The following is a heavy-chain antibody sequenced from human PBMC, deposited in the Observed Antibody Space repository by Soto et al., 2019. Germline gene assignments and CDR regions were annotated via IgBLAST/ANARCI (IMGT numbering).Heavy chain of an antibody. V-gene: IGHV4-4*07. D-gene: IGHD2-15*01. CDR1: GGSISSCY. Sequence: SETLSLTCTVSGGSISSCYWSWIRQPAGKVLEWIGRIYTSGSTNYNPSLKSRVTMSVDTSKNQFSLKLSSVTAADTAVYYCARDRDFVVVVAATPASGYYFDYWGQGTLVTVSS. CDR3: ARDRDFVVVVAATPASGYYFDY. CDR2: IYTSGST. J-gene: IGHJ4*02.